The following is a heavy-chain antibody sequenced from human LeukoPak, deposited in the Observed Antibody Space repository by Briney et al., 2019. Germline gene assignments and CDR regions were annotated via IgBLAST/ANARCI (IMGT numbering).Heavy chain of an antibody. CDR3: ATSAGDYRAGHYYYMGV. CDR2: INPNTAGT. V-gene: IGHV1-2*02. Sequence: ASVKVSCKASGYTFTGYYFHWVRQAPGQGLEWLGWINPNTAGTNYAQKFLGGVTLTWDTSISTAYMELNRLTSDDTAVYYCATSAGDYRAGHYYYMGVWGKGTSVTVSS. J-gene: IGHJ6*03. D-gene: IGHD4-11*01. CDR1: GYTFTGYY.